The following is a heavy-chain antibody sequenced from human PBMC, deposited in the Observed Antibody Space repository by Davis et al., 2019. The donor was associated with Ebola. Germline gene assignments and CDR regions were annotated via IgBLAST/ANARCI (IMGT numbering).Heavy chain of an antibody. D-gene: IGHD2-15*01. CDR3: ARANSGCTGGGCFSGHWFDP. CDR2: IGIIGGAT. Sequence: GESLKISCAASGFTFSYYDMQWVRQAAGKGLEWVSGIGIIGGATHYADSVKGRFTISRDDAKNSLYLQMDSLRAGDTAIYSCARANSGCTGGGCFSGHWFDPWGQGTLVTVSS. CDR1: GFTFSYYD. J-gene: IGHJ5*02. V-gene: IGHV3-13*01.